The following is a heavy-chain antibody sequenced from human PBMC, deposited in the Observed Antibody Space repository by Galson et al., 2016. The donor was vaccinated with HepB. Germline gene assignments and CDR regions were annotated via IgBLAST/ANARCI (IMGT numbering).Heavy chain of an antibody. V-gene: IGHV4-59*11. CDR3: ARRLGRDVANYHYYSLGV. D-gene: IGHD3-16*01. J-gene: IGHJ6*02. CDR2: IYDSGST. CDR1: GASISAHY. Sequence: ETLSLTCTVSGASISAHYWSWIRQPPGKGLEWIGYIYDSGSTNYNSSLNSRVTISRDTSKNQFSLKLTSVTAADTAVYYCARRLGRDVANYHYYSLGVWGQGTTVTVSS.